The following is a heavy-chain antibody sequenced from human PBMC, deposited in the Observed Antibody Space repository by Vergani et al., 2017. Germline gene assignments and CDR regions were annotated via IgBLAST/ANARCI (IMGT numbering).Heavy chain of an antibody. V-gene: IGHV3-30-3*01. CDR1: GFTFSSYA. CDR2: ISYDGSNK. Sequence: QVQLVESGGGVVQPGRSLRLSCAASGFTFSSYAMHWVRQAPGKGLEWVAVISYDGSNKYYADSVKGRFTISRDNSKNTLYLQMNSLRAEDTAVYYCAKLAYWGSGVNFDYWGQGTLVTVSS. D-gene: IGHD7-27*01. CDR3: AKLAYWGSGVNFDY. J-gene: IGHJ4*02.